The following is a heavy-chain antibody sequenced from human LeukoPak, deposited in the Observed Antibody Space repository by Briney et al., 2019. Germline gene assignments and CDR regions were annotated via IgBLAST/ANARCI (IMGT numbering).Heavy chain of an antibody. CDR1: GVSIFSYY. D-gene: IGHD3-9*01. Sequence: SETLSLTCTVSGVSIFSYYWNWIRQSPGQGLEWIVYTHYSGTINYNPSLKSRVSISIDTSKSQFSLKLTSATAADTAIYYCATGRSIRYFDYWGQGTLLSVSS. J-gene: IGHJ4*02. CDR2: THYSGTI. CDR3: ATGRSIRYFDY. V-gene: IGHV4-59*08.